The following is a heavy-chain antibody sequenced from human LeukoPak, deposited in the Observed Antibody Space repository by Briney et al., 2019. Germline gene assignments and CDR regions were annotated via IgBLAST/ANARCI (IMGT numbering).Heavy chain of an antibody. Sequence: ASVKVSCKASGYTFTSYGISWVRQAPGQGLEWMGWISAYNGNTNYAQKLQGRVTMTTDTSTSTAYMELRSLRSDDTAVYYCARLATMVRGVIINAPDNWGQGTLVTVSS. CDR2: ISAYNGNT. CDR3: ARLATMVRGVIINAPDN. CDR1: GYTFTSYG. D-gene: IGHD3-10*01. J-gene: IGHJ4*02. V-gene: IGHV1-18*01.